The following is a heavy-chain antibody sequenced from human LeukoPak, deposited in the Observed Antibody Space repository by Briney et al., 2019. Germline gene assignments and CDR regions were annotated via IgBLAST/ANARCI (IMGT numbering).Heavy chain of an antibody. CDR3: ARGQGHIAATAWFDH. D-gene: IGHD6-25*01. Sequence: SETLSLTCSVSGASITNSDWWTWVRQPPGEGLEWIGEIYHGGTTKYNPSLKSRVTISVDKSKNQFSLKLNSVTAADTAVYYCARGQGHIAATAWFDHWGQGILVSVSS. J-gene: IGHJ5*02. CDR1: GASITNSDW. CDR2: IYHGGTT. V-gene: IGHV4-4*02.